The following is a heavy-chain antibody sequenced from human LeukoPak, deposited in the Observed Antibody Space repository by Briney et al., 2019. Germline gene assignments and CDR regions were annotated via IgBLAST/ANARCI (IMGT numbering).Heavy chain of an antibody. CDR1: GFTFTTYS. CDR2: ISSGSSAI. Sequence: GGSLRLSCEASGFTFTTYSMTWVRQAPGKGLEWVSIISSGSSAIFSADALKGRFTISRDNSKNTLYLQMNSLRAEDTAVYYCAKAGAVVVVAAKYFDYWGQGTLVTVSS. V-gene: IGHV3-21*04. D-gene: IGHD2-15*01. CDR3: AKAGAVVVVAAKYFDY. J-gene: IGHJ4*02.